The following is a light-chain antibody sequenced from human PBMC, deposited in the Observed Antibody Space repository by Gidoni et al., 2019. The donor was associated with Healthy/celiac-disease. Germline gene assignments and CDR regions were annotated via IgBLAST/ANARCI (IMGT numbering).Light chain of an antibody. J-gene: IGKJ2*01. CDR2: DAS. V-gene: IGKV3-11*01. Sequence: EIVLTQSTATLSLSPGERATLSCRASQSVRSYLAWYQQKPGQAPRLLIYDASNRATGIPARFSGSGSGTDFTLTISSLEPEDFAVYYCQQRSNWPLLTFGQGTKLEIK. CDR3: QQRSNWPLLT. CDR1: QSVRSY.